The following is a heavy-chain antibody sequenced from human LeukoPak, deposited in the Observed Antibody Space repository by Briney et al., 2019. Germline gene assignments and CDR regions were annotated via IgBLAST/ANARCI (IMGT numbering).Heavy chain of an antibody. V-gene: IGHV3-23*01. Sequence: PGESLRLSCTASGSTFSTYPMTWVRQAPGQGLEWVSAISGNSVTIYYADSVKGRFTISRDNSKNTLYLQMNNPRVEDTAIYYCARVHDTTGYYHYFDSWGQGTLVTVSP. J-gene: IGHJ4*02. D-gene: IGHD3-9*01. CDR3: ARVHDTTGYYHYFDS. CDR2: ISGNSVTI. CDR1: GSTFSTYP.